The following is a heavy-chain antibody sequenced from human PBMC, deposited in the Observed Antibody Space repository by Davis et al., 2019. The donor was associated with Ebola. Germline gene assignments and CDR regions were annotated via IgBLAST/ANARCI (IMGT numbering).Heavy chain of an antibody. CDR3: AREQEAAAGLAPFDI. D-gene: IGHD6-13*01. Sequence: PGGSLRLSCAASGFTFSSYWMHWVRQAPGKGLVWVSRINSDGSSTSYADSVKGRFTISRDNAKNTLYLQMNSLRAEDTAVYYCAREQEAAAGLAPFDIWGQGTMVTVSS. CDR1: GFTFSSYW. J-gene: IGHJ3*02. CDR2: INSDGSST. V-gene: IGHV3-74*01.